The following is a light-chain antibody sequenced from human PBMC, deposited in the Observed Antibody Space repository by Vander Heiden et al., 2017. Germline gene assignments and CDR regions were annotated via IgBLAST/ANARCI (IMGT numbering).Light chain of an antibody. CDR3: APWDDTLNGYV. Sequence: QSVVTQPPSASGTPGPRVTISCYGSSSNIGRNTVNWYQQLPGTAPKLLIYSTNQRPSGVPDRFSGSKSGTSASLAISGLQSEDEADYFCAPWDDTLNGYVFGTGTKVTVL. J-gene: IGLJ1*01. CDR1: SSNIGRNT. CDR2: STN. V-gene: IGLV1-44*01.